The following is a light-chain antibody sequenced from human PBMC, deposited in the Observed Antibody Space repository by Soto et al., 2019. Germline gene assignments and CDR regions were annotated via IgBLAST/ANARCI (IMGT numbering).Light chain of an antibody. CDR2: GAS. CDR3: QQYGSSWT. CDR1: QSVSSIY. Sequence: EIVMTQSPATLSVSPGERATLSCRASQSVSSIYLAWFQQKPGQAPRLLIYGASNRATGIPDRFSGSGSGTGFTLTISGLEPEDFAVYFCQQYGSSWTFGQGTKVDIK. V-gene: IGKV3-20*01. J-gene: IGKJ1*01.